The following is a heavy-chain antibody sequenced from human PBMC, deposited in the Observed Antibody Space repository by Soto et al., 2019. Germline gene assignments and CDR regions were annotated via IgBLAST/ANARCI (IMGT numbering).Heavy chain of an antibody. J-gene: IGHJ6*02. CDR3: ASATYYYGSGSYTIYYYYGMDV. CDR1: GGTFSSYT. D-gene: IGHD3-10*01. CDR2: IIPILGIA. Sequence: QVQLVQSGAEVKKPGSSVKVSCKASGGTFSSYTISWVRQAPGQGLEWMGRIIPILGIANYAQKFQGRVTITADKSTSTAYMELSSLRSEDTAVYYCASATYYYGSGSYTIYYYYGMDVWGQGTTVTVSS. V-gene: IGHV1-69*02.